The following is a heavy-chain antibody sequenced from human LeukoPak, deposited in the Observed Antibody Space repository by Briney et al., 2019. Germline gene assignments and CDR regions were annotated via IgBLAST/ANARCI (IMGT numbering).Heavy chain of an antibody. CDR1: GYSISSGYY. CDR2: IYHSGST. J-gene: IGHJ5*02. Sequence: SETLSLTCTVSGYSISSGYYWGWIRQPPGRGLEWIGSIYHSGSTYYNPSLKSRVTISVDTSKNQFSLKLSSVTAADTAVYYCARDPSSSWCLNWFDPWGQGTLVTVSS. V-gene: IGHV4-38-2*02. CDR3: ARDPSSSWCLNWFDP. D-gene: IGHD6-13*01.